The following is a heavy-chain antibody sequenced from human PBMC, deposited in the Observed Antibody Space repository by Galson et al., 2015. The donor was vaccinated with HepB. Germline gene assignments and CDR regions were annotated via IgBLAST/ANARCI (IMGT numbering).Heavy chain of an antibody. CDR2: INSDGSRT. CDR3: ARGLEGESSVGLDY. CDR1: GFTFSSHW. D-gene: IGHD3-16*01. V-gene: IGHV3-74*01. J-gene: IGHJ4*02. Sequence: SLRLSCAASGFTFSSHWMYWVRQAPGKGLEWVSRINSDGSRTNYADSVKGRFTISRDNAKNTLSLQMTSLRAEDTAVYYCARGLEGESSVGLDYWGQGALVTVSS.